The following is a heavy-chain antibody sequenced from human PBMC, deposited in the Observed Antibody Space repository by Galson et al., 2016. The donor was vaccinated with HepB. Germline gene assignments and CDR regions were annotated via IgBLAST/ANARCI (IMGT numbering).Heavy chain of an antibody. J-gene: IGHJ5*02. V-gene: IGHV3-49*03. CDR3: ARHGHGFRGNWFDP. D-gene: IGHD3-10*01. CDR2: SRRQAHDGTP. CDR1: GFPFGEYG. Sequence: SLRLSCAASGFPFGEYGMSWFRQAPGKGLEWVGFSRRQAHDGTPQYAASVVGRFTISRDDSKSIAYLQMNNLKTEDTAVYYCARHGHGFRGNWFDPWGQGTLVTVSS.